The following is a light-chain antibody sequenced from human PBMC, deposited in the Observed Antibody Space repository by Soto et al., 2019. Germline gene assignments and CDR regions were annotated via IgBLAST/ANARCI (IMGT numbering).Light chain of an antibody. CDR3: QQYENYWT. Sequence: IQMTQSPSTLSATEGDRVTITCRASQSISSWLAWYQHKPGKAPKLLIYDASNLDSGVPSRFSGGGSGTEFSLTISNLQPDDSATYYCQQYENYWTFGQGTKV. CDR1: QSISSW. J-gene: IGKJ1*01. V-gene: IGKV1-5*01. CDR2: DAS.